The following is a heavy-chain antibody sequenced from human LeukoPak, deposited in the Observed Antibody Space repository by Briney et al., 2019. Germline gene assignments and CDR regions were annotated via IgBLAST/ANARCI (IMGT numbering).Heavy chain of an antibody. Sequence: ASVKVSCKASGYTFSGYDMHWVRQAPGQGLEWMGWINSKSGGTNYAQKFQGRVTMTRDTSISTAYMELSRLRSDDTAVYYCARVTGYMIEDYFDYWGQGTLVTVSS. CDR1: GYTFSGYD. J-gene: IGHJ4*02. CDR2: INSKSGGT. CDR3: ARVTGYMIEDYFDY. D-gene: IGHD3-22*01. V-gene: IGHV1-2*02.